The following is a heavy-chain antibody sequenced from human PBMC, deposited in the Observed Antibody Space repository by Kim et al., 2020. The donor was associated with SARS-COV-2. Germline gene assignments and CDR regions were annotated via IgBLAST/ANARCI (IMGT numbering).Heavy chain of an antibody. J-gene: IGHJ4*02. Sequence: YYADSVKGRFTISRDNSKNTLYLQMNSLRAEDTAVYYCAKGRAEAKKIDYWGQGTLVTVSS. V-gene: IGHV3-23*01. CDR3: AKGRAEAKKIDY. D-gene: IGHD1-26*01.